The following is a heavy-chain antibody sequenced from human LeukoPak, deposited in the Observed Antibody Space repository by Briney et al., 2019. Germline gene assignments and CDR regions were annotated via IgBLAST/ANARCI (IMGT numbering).Heavy chain of an antibody. J-gene: IGHJ4*02. Sequence: PGGSLRLSCAASGSTFSSYEINWVSQAPGKGLEWVSYISSSASIMYYADSVKGRFTISRDNAKNSLYLQMNSLRAEDTAVYYCARGSVLTPVLSDYWGQGTLVTVSS. D-gene: IGHD4-23*01. CDR1: GSTFSSYE. CDR2: ISSSASIM. V-gene: IGHV3-48*03. CDR3: ARGSVLTPVLSDY.